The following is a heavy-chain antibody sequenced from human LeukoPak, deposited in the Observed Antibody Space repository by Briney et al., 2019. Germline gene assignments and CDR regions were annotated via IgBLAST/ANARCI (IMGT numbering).Heavy chain of an antibody. V-gene: IGHV3-48*01. CDR3: ATDYYDSSGYYTGSY. CDR2: ISRDRTTI. D-gene: IGHD3-22*01. Sequence: GGSLRLSCAASGFTFSSFHINWVRQAPGKGLEWLSYISRDRTTIYYADSVKGRFTISRDNAKNSLYLQMNSLRAEDTAVYHCATDYYDSSGYYTGSYWGQGTLVTVSS. J-gene: IGHJ4*02. CDR1: GFTFSSFH.